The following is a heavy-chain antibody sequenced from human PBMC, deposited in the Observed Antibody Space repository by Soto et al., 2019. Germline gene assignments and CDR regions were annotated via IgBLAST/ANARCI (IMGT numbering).Heavy chain of an antibody. CDR1: GGTFSSYT. D-gene: IGHD5-12*01. Sequence: ASVKVSCKASGGTFSSYTISWVRQAPGQGLEWMGRIIPILGIANYAQKFQGRVTITADKSTSTAYMELSSLRSEDTAVYYCAMARYSGYGPSYFDYWGQGTLVTVSS. CDR3: AMARYSGYGPSYFDY. J-gene: IGHJ4*02. CDR2: IIPILGIA. V-gene: IGHV1-69*02.